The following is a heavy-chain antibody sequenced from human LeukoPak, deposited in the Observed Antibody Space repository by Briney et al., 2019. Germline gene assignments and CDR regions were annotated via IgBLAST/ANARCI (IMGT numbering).Heavy chain of an antibody. Sequence: GGSLRLSCAASGFTFSSYTMNWVRQAPGKGLEWVSYISSSGSTIYYADSVKGRFTISRDNAKNSLYLQMNSLRAEDTAVYYCARDGLTYYDILKLDYWGQGTLVTVSS. D-gene: IGHD3-9*01. CDR3: ARDGLTYYDILKLDY. CDR1: GFTFSSYT. CDR2: ISSSGSTI. J-gene: IGHJ4*02. V-gene: IGHV3-48*04.